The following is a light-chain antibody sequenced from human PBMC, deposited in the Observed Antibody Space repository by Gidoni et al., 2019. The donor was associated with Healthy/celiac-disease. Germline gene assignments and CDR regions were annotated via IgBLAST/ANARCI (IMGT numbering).Light chain of an antibody. CDR2: DAS. CDR1: QDISNY. CDR3: QQYDNLPPYT. V-gene: IGKV1-33*01. Sequence: DIQMTQSPSSLSASVGDRVTITCQASQDISNYLNWYQQKPEKAPKLLIYDASNLETGVPSRFSGSGSGTDFTFTISSLQPEDSATYYCQQYDNLPPYTFGQGTKLEIK. J-gene: IGKJ2*01.